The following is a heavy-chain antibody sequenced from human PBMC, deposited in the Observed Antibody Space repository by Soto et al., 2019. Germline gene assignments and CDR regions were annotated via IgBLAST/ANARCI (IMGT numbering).Heavy chain of an antibody. D-gene: IGHD2-21*01. CDR1: GFTFSDFY. CDR3: VRGGGGGQFDS. CDR2: ISPKSNYR. Sequence: QIQVVESGGGLVKPGGALRLSCEASGFTFSDFYMSWIRQAPGKGLEWLSYISPKSNYREYAESVKGRHTISRDNAKNSLSLQMISLRVEDTAVYYCVRGGGGGQFDSWGQGALVTVSS. V-gene: IGHV3-11*06. J-gene: IGHJ4*02.